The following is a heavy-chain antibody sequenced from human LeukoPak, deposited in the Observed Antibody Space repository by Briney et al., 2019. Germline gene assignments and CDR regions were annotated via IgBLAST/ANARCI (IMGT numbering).Heavy chain of an antibody. V-gene: IGHV4-39*01. J-gene: IGHJ4*02. Sequence: NPSETLSLTCTVSGGSISSSSDYWGWIRQAPGKGLEWIGSIYYHENTYYNSSLKSRVTISVDTSKNQFSLKLNSVTAADTAVYFCARGGAPRYCSSTSCDTLDYWGQGTLVTVSS. D-gene: IGHD2-2*01. CDR3: ARGGAPRYCSSTSCDTLDY. CDR1: GGSISSSSDY. CDR2: IYYHENT.